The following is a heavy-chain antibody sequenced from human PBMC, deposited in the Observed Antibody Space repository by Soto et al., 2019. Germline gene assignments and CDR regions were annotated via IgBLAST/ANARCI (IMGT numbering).Heavy chain of an antibody. CDR2: LCSSGTTI. V-gene: IGHV3-11*01. Sequence: PGGALRLSCAASGFTFSEYYMSCFRAATGKGLVCVSYLCSSGTTIYYAESVKARFTLSRDNAKISLYLQMYSLRADDSAVYYCALDRRYFQYWGQGTLVTVSS. CDR3: ALDRRYFQY. CDR1: GFTFSEYY. J-gene: IGHJ1*01.